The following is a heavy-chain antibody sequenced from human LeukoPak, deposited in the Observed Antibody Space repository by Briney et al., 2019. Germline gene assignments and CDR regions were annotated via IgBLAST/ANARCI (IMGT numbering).Heavy chain of an antibody. Sequence: SETLSLTCAVYGGSFSGYYWSWIRQPPGKGLEWIGEINHSGSTNYNPSLKSRVTISVDTSKNQFSLKLSSVTAADTAVYYCASSIAARPSAFDYWGQGTLVTVSS. CDR1: GGSFSGYY. D-gene: IGHD6-6*01. J-gene: IGHJ4*02. V-gene: IGHV4-34*01. CDR2: INHSGST. CDR3: ASSIAARPSAFDY.